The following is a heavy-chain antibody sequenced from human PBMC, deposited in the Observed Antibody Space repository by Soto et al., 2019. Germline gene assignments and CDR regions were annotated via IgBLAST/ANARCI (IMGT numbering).Heavy chain of an antibody. Sequence: PGGSLRLSCAASGFTFSSYAMSWVRQAPGKGLEWVSAISGSGGSTYYADSVKGRFTISRDNSKNTLYLQMNSLRAEDTAVYYCAKATVTTPGPNTPFDYWGQGTLVTVSS. D-gene: IGHD4-4*01. J-gene: IGHJ4*02. CDR1: GFTFSSYA. CDR2: ISGSGGST. CDR3: AKATVTTPGPNTPFDY. V-gene: IGHV3-23*01.